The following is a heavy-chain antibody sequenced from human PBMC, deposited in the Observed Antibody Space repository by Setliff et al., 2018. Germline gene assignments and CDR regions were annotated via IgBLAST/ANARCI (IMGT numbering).Heavy chain of an antibody. V-gene: IGHV4-61*09. CDR2: VYVGGST. CDR3: ARLSGFLYMDV. J-gene: IGHJ6*03. Sequence: ASETLSLTCNVSGVSIANTASYWSWIRQPAGKTLEWIGQVYVGGSTKYNSSLKSRVTISLDTSKNQFSLKVTSVTAADTAVYYCARLSGFLYMDVWGKGTTVTVSS. CDR1: GVSIANTASY. D-gene: IGHD3-3*01.